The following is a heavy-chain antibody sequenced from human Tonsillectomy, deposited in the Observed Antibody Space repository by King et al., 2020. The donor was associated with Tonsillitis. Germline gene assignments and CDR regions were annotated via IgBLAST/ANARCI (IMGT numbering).Heavy chain of an antibody. CDR1: GFIFSTYG. CDR2: ASHDGSKT. Sequence: VQLVESGGGVVQPGRSLRLSCAASGFIFSTYGMNWVRQAPGRGLEWVAVASHDGSKTYYADSVKGRFTICRDNSKNTLYLQMNSLRTEDTAVYFCAKGNVYGDYSLDYWGQGTLVTVSS. CDR3: AKGNVYGDYSLDY. D-gene: IGHD2-21*02. J-gene: IGHJ4*02. V-gene: IGHV3-30*18.